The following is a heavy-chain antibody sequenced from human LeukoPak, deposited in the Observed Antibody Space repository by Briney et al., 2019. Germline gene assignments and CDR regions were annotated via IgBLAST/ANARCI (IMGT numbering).Heavy chain of an antibody. Sequence: ASVKVSCKASGYTFTSYGISWVRQARGQGLEWMGWISAYNGNTNYAQNLQGRVTMTTDTSTSTAYMELRSLRSDDTAVYYCARDRADCSTTSCSDYYYYMDVWGKGTTVTVSS. V-gene: IGHV1-18*01. J-gene: IGHJ6*03. D-gene: IGHD2-2*01. CDR2: ISAYNGNT. CDR1: GYTFTSYG. CDR3: ARDRADCSTTSCSDYYYYMDV.